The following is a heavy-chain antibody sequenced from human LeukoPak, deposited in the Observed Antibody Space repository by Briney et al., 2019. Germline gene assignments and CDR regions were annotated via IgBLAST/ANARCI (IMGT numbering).Heavy chain of an antibody. CDR1: GGSFSGYY. CDR3: ARRTYSSGWIFDY. Sequence: SETLSLTCAVYGGSFSGYYWSWIRQPPGKGLEWIGYIYYSGSTNYNPSLKSRVTISVDTSKNQFSLKLSSVTAADTAVYYCARRTYSSGWIFDYWGQGTLVTVSS. CDR2: IYYSGST. V-gene: IGHV4-59*01. D-gene: IGHD6-19*01. J-gene: IGHJ4*02.